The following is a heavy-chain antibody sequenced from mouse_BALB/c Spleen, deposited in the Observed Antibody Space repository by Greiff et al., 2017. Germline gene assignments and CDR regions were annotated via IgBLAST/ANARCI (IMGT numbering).Heavy chain of an antibody. V-gene: IGHV2-2*02. CDR3: ARSQGAYYRDYYAMDY. CDR2: IWSGGST. J-gene: IGHJ4*01. CDR1: GFSLTSYG. Sequence: VKLMESGPGLVQPSQSLSITCTVSGFSLTSYGVHWVRQSPGKGLEWLGVIWSGGSTDYNAAFISRLSISKDNSKSQVFFKMNSLQANDTAIYYCARSQGAYYRDYYAMDYWGQGTSVTVSS. D-gene: IGHD2-14*01.